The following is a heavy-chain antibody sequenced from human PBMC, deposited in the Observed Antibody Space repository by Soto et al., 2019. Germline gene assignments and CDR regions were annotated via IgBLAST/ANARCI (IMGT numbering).Heavy chain of an antibody. CDR3: ARGAGPVSTINFDY. Sequence: GGSLRLSCAASGFTVSSNYMSWVRQAPGKGLKWVSVIYSGGRTYYADSVKGRFTISRHNSKNTLYLQMNSLRAEDTAIYFCARGAGPVSTINFDYWGQGTLVTVSS. D-gene: IGHD5-12*01. V-gene: IGHV3-53*01. CDR2: IYSGGRT. CDR1: GFTVSSNY. J-gene: IGHJ4*02.